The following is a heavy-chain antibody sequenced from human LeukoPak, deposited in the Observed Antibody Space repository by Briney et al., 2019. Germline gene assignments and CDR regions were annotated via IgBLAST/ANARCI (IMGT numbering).Heavy chain of an antibody. J-gene: IGHJ3*01. CDR3: ARGYGGNSRRGAYDV. CDR1: GFTVSSKY. D-gene: IGHD4-23*01. CDR2: LYSGGST. V-gene: IGHV3-53*01. Sequence: PGGSLRLSCAASGFTVSSKYMSWVRQAPGKGLEWVSVLYSGGSTDYADSVKGRFTISRGNSENTLHLQMNSLRAEDTAVYYCARGYGGNSRRGAYDVWGQGTMVTVFS.